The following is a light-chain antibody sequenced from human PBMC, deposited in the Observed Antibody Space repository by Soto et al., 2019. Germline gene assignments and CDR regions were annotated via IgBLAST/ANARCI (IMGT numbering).Light chain of an antibody. V-gene: IGKV1-6*01. CDR2: AAS. CDR1: QDIRNE. J-gene: IGKJ1*01. CDR3: LQDYNYPRT. Sequence: AIQMTQSPSSLSASIGDRVTITCRTSQDIRNELGWYQQKPGKAPKLLISAASSLQDGVPSRFSGSGSGTDFTLTIISLRPEDFATYFCLQDYNYPRTFGQGTKVEIK.